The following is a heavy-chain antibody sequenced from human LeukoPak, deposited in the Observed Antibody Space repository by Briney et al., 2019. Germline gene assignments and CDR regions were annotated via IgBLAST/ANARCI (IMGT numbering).Heavy chain of an antibody. CDR2: MNPNSGNT. V-gene: IGHV1-8*01. CDR1: GYTFTSYD. D-gene: IGHD6-6*01. J-gene: IGHJ4*02. Sequence: ASVKVSCKASGYTFTSYDINWVRQATGQGLEWMGWMNPNSGNTGYAQKFQGRVTMTRNTSISTAYMELSRLRSKDTAVYYCARGFIAARRMGYWGQGTLVTVSS. CDR3: ARGFIAARRMGY.